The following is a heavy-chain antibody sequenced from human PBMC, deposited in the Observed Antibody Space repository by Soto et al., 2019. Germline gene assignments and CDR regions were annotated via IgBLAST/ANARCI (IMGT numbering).Heavy chain of an antibody. CDR2: ISAYNGNT. CDR3: ARDRMGGSCAISLERRDYGMDV. Sequence: ASVKVSCKASGYTFTSYGISWVRQAPGLGLEWMGWISAYNGNTNYAQKLQGRVTMATDTSTSTAYMELRSLRSDDTAVYYCARDRMGGSCAISLERRDYGMDVWGQGTTVTVSS. D-gene: IGHD3-10*01. CDR1: GYTFTSYG. V-gene: IGHV1-18*04. J-gene: IGHJ6*02.